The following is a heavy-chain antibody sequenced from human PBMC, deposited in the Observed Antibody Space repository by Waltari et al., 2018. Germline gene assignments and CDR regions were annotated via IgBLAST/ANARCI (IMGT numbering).Heavy chain of an antibody. CDR1: GFTFRSYA. CDR3: ARLVDGDYYFDY. Sequence: DVQLLESGGGLVQPGGSLRLSCAASGFTFRSYAMSCVRQAPGKGLEWVSPISGSGAIKYYADSVKGRFTISRDNSKSTLYLQMSSLRAEDTAVYYCARLVDGDYYFDYWGQGTLVTVSS. V-gene: IGHV3-23*01. J-gene: IGHJ4*02. CDR2: ISGSGAIK. D-gene: IGHD4-17*01.